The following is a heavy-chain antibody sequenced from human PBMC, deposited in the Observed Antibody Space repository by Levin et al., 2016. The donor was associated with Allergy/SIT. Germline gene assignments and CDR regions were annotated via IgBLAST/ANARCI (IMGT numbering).Heavy chain of an antibody. CDR1: GFTFSTYA. Sequence: GGSLRLSCTASGFTFSTYAMAWVRQAPGAGLEWVAAIVGTGGTTFYADSVRGRFTISRDNSRNTLWLQMNTLRPEDTAVYYCARSSRVVGRPFIDLWGQGTLVTVSS. CDR3: ARSSRVVGRPFIDL. V-gene: IGHV3-23*01. J-gene: IGHJ5*02. CDR2: IVGTGGTT. D-gene: IGHD2-15*01.